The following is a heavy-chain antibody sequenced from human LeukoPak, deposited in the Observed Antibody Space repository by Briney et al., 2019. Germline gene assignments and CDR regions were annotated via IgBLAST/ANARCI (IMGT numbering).Heavy chain of an antibody. CDR1: GFTFSSCA. CDR3: AKATYYGSGSPRPGIDY. D-gene: IGHD3-10*01. V-gene: IGHV3-23*01. J-gene: IGHJ4*02. CDR2: ISGSGGST. Sequence: GGSLRLSCAGSGFTFSSCAMNWVRQAPGKGLEWVSAISGSGGSTYYADSVKGRFTISRDNSKNTLYLQMNSLRAEDTAVYYCAKATYYGSGSPRPGIDYWGQGTLVTVSS.